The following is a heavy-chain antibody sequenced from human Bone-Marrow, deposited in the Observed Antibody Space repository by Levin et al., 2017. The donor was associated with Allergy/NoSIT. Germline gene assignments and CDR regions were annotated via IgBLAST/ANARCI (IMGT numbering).Heavy chain of an antibody. J-gene: IGHJ4*02. CDR3: ARESGLAAFDY. V-gene: IGHV3-7*01. Sequence: SCAASGFPFSSYWMGWVRQAPGKGLEWVANIQHDGRETFLADSLRGRFAISRDNANGSVYLQMNSLRVDDTAVYYCARESGLAAFDYWGPGTLVTVSS. D-gene: IGHD2-15*01. CDR2: IQHDGRET. CDR1: GFPFSSYW.